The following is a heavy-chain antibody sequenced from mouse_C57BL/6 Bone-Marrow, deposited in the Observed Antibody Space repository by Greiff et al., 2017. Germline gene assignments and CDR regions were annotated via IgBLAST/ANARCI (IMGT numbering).Heavy chain of an antibody. Sequence: DVQLVESGGGLVKPGGSLKLSCAASGFTFSDYGMHWVRQAPEKGLEWVAYISSGSSTIYYADTVKGRFTISRDNAKNTLFLQMTSLRSEDTAMYYCARRLYSNPYAMDYWGQGTSVTVSS. CDR3: ARRLYSNPYAMDY. V-gene: IGHV5-17*01. J-gene: IGHJ4*01. CDR2: ISSGSSTI. CDR1: GFTFSDYG. D-gene: IGHD2-5*01.